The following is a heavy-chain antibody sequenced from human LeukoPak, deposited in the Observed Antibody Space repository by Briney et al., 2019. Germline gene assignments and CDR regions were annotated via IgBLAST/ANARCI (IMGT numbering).Heavy chain of an antibody. CDR2: ISYDGSNK. J-gene: IGHJ4*02. Sequence: GGSLRLSCAASGFTFSSYAMHWVRQAPGKGLEWVAVISYDGSNKYYADSVKGRFTISRDNSKNTLYLQMNSLRAEDTAVYYCARGAQRVLWGQGTLVTVSP. CDR1: GFTFSSYA. V-gene: IGHV3-30-3*01. CDR3: ARGAQRVL.